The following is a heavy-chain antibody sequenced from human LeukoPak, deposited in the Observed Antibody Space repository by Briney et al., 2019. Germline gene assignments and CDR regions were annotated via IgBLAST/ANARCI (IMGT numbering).Heavy chain of an antibody. Sequence: GASVNVSCKASGYTFTSYAMHWVRQAPGQRLEWMGWINAGNGNTKYSQKFQGRVTITRDTSASTAYMELSSLRSEDTAVYYCARAPVWFGAPQGPDYWGQGTLVTVSS. CDR2: INAGNGNT. J-gene: IGHJ4*02. CDR1: GYTFTSYA. D-gene: IGHD3-10*01. V-gene: IGHV1-3*01. CDR3: ARAPVWFGAPQGPDY.